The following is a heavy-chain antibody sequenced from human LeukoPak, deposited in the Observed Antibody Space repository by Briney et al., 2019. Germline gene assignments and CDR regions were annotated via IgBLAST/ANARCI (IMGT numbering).Heavy chain of an antibody. Sequence: SETLSLSCSVSGGSISSSYWSWIRQPPGKGLEWIWYIYCSGSIHYNPSLKSRVTISIDTSKNQFSLKVSSVTAADTAVYYCARQVTAAAGTNWFDPWGQGNLVTVSS. V-gene: IGHV4-59*08. CDR1: GGSISSSY. CDR3: ARQVTAAAGTNWFDP. D-gene: IGHD6-13*01. J-gene: IGHJ5*02. CDR2: IYCSGSI.